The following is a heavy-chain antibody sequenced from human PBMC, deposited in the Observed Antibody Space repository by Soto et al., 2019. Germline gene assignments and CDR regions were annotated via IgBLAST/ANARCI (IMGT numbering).Heavy chain of an antibody. CDR1: GGSISRVGYS. V-gene: IGHV4-30-2*01. Sequence: SSETLSLTCAVSGGSISRVGYSWIWIRQPPGKGLEWIGYIYHSGSTYYNPSLKSRVTISVDRSKNQFSLKLSSVTAADTAVYYSARGHYYILTGERTDAFDCWGQGTLVTLSS. D-gene: IGHD3-9*01. CDR3: ARGHYYILTGERTDAFDC. J-gene: IGHJ3*01. CDR2: IYHSGST.